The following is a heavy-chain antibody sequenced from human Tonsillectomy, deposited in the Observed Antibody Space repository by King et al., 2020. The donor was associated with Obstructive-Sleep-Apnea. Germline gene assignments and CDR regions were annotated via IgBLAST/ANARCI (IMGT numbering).Heavy chain of an antibody. Sequence: QLQESGPGLVKPSESLSLTCTVSGGSISSYYWSWIRQSPGKGLEWIGNIYYRGNTNYKSSLKSRVTISVDTSKNQFFLTLRSVNAAATAIYYCARDGRAAAGIDSWGLGTLVTVSS. CDR3: ARDGRAAAGIDS. CDR2: IYYRGNT. CDR1: GGSISSYY. V-gene: IGHV4-59*01. D-gene: IGHD6-13*01. J-gene: IGHJ4*02.